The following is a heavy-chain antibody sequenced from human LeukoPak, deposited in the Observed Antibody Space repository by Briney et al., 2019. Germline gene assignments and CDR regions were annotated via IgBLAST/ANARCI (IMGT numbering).Heavy chain of an antibody. J-gene: IGHJ4*02. V-gene: IGHV3-7*02. CDR2: IKGDGSEK. Sequence: GGSLRLSCAASGFTFSSYWMTWVRQAPGRGLEWVANIKGDGSEKYYADSVRGQFTISRDNAKNSLYLQMNSLRAEDTAVYYCAMFGLVAAIDSWGQGTLVTVSS. CDR3: AMFGLVAAIDS. D-gene: IGHD5-12*01. CDR1: GFTFSSYW.